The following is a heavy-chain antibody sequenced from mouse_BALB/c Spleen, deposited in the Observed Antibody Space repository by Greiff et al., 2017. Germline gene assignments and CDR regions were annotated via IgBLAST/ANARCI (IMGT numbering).Heavy chain of an antibody. CDR3: ASPYYGNWFAY. J-gene: IGHJ3*01. V-gene: IGHV3-2*02. CDR2: ISYSGST. D-gene: IGHD2-10*01. CDR1: GYSITSYYA. Sequence: VQLQQSGPGLVKPSQSLSLTCTVTGYSITSYYAWNWIRQFPGNKLEWMGYISYSGSTSYNPSLKSRISITRDTSKNQFFLQLNSVTTEDTATYYCASPYYGNWFAYWGQGTLVTVSA.